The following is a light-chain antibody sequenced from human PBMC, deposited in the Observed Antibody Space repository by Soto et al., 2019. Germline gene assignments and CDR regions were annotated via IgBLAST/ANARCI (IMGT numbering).Light chain of an antibody. V-gene: IGLV2-8*01. CDR2: EVS. CDR1: SSDVGGYNY. Sequence: QSVLTQPPSASGSPGQSVTISCTGTSSDVGGYNYVSWYQQHPGKAPKLMIYEVSKRPSGVPDRFSGSKSGNTASLTVSWLLAEDEADYYCSSYAGSNSYVFGTGTKVTVL. J-gene: IGLJ1*01. CDR3: SSYAGSNSYV.